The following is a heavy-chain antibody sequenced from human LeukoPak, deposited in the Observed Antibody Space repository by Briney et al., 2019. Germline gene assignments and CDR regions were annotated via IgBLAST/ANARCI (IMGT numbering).Heavy chain of an antibody. Sequence: SETLSLTCTVSGGSISGYYWSWIRQPPGKGLEWIGYIYYSGSTNYNPSLKSRVTISVDTSKNQFSLKLSSVTAADTAVYYCARSTYYDFWSGPPQSGGLWFDPWGQGTLVTVSS. CDR3: ARSTYYDFWSGPPQSGGLWFDP. CDR1: GGSISGYY. V-gene: IGHV4-59*01. D-gene: IGHD3-3*01. CDR2: IYYSGST. J-gene: IGHJ5*02.